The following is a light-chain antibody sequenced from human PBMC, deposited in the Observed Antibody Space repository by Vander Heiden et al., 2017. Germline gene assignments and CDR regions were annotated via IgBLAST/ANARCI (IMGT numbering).Light chain of an antibody. V-gene: IGKV1-9*01. CDR2: AAS. J-gene: IGKJ2*01. Sequence: DIQLTQSPSFLSASVGDKVTITCRASQGISSYLAWYQQKPGKAPKLLIYAASTLQRGVPSRFSGSGSGTEFTLTISSLQPEDFATYYCQQLNSYLPYTFGQGTKLEIK. CDR3: QQLNSYLPYT. CDR1: QGISSY.